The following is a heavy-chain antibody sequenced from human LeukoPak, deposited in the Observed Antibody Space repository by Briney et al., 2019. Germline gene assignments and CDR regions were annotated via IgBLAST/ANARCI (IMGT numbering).Heavy chain of an antibody. Sequence: NPSETLSLTCTVSGGSISSYYWSWIRQPPGKGLEWIGYIYYSGNTNYNPSLKSRVTISVDTSKNQFSLKLSSVTAADTAVYYCAREYCSGGSCYFGYWGQGTLVTVSS. J-gene: IGHJ4*02. CDR1: GGSISSYY. CDR3: AREYCSGGSCYFGY. CDR2: IYYSGNT. D-gene: IGHD2-15*01. V-gene: IGHV4-59*01.